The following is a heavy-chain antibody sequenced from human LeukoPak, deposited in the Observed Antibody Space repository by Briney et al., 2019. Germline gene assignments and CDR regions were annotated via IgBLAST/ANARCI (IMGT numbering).Heavy chain of an antibody. J-gene: IGHJ4*02. V-gene: IGHV3-23*01. Sequence: PGGSLRLSCAASGFAFRSFDMSWVRQAPGKGLEWVSSLSGSGDTTYYADSVKGRFTISRDNSKNTLYLQMNRLRAEDTAVYYCAKDRFSGVDVWNYGFDYWGQGTLVTVSS. CDR2: LSGSGDTT. D-gene: IGHD1-7*01. CDR3: AKDRFSGVDVWNYGFDY. CDR1: GFAFRSFD.